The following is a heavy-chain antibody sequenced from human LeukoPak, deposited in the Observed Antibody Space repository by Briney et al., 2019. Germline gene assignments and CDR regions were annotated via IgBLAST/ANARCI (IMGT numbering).Heavy chain of an antibody. CDR3: AREAYHADKTGYYWGDGFDI. D-gene: IGHD3-9*01. J-gene: IGHJ3*02. CDR1: GYNFIDLY. V-gene: IGHV1-2*02. Sequence: ASVKVSCKTSGYNFIDLYIHWVRQPPGQGLEWMGWINPKNGGTKYGQKFQGRVTMTTDTSNRTASMEVNSLTSDDTAVYYCAREAYHADKTGYYWGDGFDIWGQGTTVVVSS. CDR2: INPKNGGT.